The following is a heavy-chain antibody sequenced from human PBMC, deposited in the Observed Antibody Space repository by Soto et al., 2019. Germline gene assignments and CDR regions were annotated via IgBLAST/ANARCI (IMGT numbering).Heavy chain of an antibody. Sequence: ALVTVSCNLSGSTLTEVSMHWVRQPPGKGLEWMGGLDPEDGETIYVQNFPGRVTVTEGTSTLTAYMELSSLRYDDTAVYYCATGDSRSLIDYWGQGTLVNVSS. D-gene: IGHD3-22*01. CDR3: ATGDSRSLIDY. J-gene: IGHJ4*01. V-gene: IGHV1-24*01. CDR2: LDPEDGET. CDR1: GSTLTEVS.